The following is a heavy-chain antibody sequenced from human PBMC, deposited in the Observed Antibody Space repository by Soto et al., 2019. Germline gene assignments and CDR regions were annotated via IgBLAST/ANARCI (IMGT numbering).Heavy chain of an antibody. D-gene: IGHD3-9*01. CDR3: ARDGALDGHGMDV. J-gene: IGHJ6*02. Sequence: SETLSLTCAVYGGSFSGYYWSWIRQPPGKGLEWIGEINHSGSTNYNPSLKSRVTISVDTSKNQFSLKLSSVTAADTAVYYCARDGALDGHGMDVWGQGTTVTVSS. CDR1: GGSFSGYY. V-gene: IGHV4-34*01. CDR2: INHSGST.